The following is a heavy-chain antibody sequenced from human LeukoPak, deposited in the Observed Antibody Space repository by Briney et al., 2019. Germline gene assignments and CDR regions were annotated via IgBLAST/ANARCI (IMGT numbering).Heavy chain of an antibody. CDR2: IPATGGST. J-gene: IGHJ5*01. D-gene: IGHD2-2*01. CDR1: GFTFSSYW. Sequence: PGGSLRLSCAASGFTFSSYWMQWVRQAPGKGLEWVSLIPATGGSTYYADSVKGRFTISRDNSRNTLYLQMNSLRAEDTAVYYCAKARCSSSDCYLPDSWGQGTLVTVSS. CDR3: AKARCSSSDCYLPDS. V-gene: IGHV3-23*01.